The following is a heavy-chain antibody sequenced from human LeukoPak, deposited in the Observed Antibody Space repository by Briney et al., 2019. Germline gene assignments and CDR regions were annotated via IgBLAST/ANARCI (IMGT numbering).Heavy chain of an antibody. J-gene: IGHJ3*02. CDR2: VTGSSSAT. Sequence: GGSLRLSCVASGFTFSTSVMTWVRQAPGKGLECVSTVTGSSSATYYADSVKGRYDISRDNSKNTVFLQMNSLRAEDTAVYYCARRGLAERAFDIWGQGTMVTVS. CDR3: ARRGLAERAFDI. V-gene: IGHV3-23*01. D-gene: IGHD1-26*01. CDR1: GFTFSTSV.